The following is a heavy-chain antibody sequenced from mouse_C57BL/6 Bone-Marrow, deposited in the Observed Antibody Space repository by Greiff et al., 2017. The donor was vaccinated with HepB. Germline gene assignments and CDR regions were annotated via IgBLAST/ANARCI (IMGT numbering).Heavy chain of an antibody. CDR1: GYTFTSYW. CDR2: IHPNSGST. Sequence: VQLKQPGAELVKPGASVKLSCKASGYTFTSYWMHWVKQRPGQGLEWIGMIHPNSGSTNYNEKFKSKATLTVDKSSSTAYMQLSSLTSEDSAVYYCARSITTVVAPFAYWGQGTLVTVSA. D-gene: IGHD1-1*01. CDR3: ARSITTVVAPFAY. J-gene: IGHJ3*01. V-gene: IGHV1-64*01.